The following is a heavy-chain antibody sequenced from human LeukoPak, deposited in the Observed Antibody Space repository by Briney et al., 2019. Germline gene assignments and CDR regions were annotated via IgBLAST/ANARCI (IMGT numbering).Heavy chain of an antibody. CDR2: IKQDGSEK. J-gene: IGHJ3*02. CDR1: GFTFSSYW. V-gene: IGHV3-7*01. CDR3: ARQKLSRFTMVRGVTSRGDAFDI. D-gene: IGHD3-10*01. Sequence: GGSLRLSCAASGFTFSSYWMSWVRQAPGKGLEWVANIKQDGSEKYYVDSVKGRFTISRDNAKNSLYLQMNSLRAEDTAVYYCARQKLSRFTMVRGVTSRGDAFDIWGQGTMVTVSS.